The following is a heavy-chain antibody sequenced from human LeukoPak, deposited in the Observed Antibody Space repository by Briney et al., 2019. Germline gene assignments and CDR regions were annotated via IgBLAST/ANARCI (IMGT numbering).Heavy chain of an antibody. V-gene: IGHV3-33*06. CDR2: IWYDGNNK. J-gene: IGHJ4*02. Sequence: GRSLRLSCAASGFTFSSYGMHWVRQAPGKGLEWVAVIWYDGNNKYYADSVKGRFTISRDNSKNTLYLQKNSLRAEDTAVYYCAKDYGSGWYYYFDYWGQGTLVTVSS. CDR1: GFTFSSYG. D-gene: IGHD6-19*01. CDR3: AKDYGSGWYYYFDY.